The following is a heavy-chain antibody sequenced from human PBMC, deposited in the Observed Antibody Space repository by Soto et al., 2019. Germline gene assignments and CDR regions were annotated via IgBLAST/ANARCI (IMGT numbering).Heavy chain of an antibody. V-gene: IGHV3-30-3*01. CDR3: ARSRRPVGPLIDY. CDR1: GFTFSSYA. CDR2: ISYDGSNK. Sequence: PGGSLRLSCAASGFTFSSYAMHWVRQAPGKGLEWVAVISYDGSNKYYADSVKGRFTISRDNSKNTLYLQMYSLRAEDTAVYYCARSRRPVGPLIDYWGQGTLVTVSS. J-gene: IGHJ4*02.